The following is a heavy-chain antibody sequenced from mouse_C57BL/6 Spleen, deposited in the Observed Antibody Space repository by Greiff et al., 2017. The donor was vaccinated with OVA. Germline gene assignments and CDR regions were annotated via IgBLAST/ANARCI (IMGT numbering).Heavy chain of an antibody. CDR3: TRNYGSSLWYFDV. D-gene: IGHD1-1*01. V-gene: IGHV1-15*01. CDR1: GYTFTDYE. CDR2: IDPETGGT. Sequence: VQLKESGAELVRPGASVTLSCKASGYTFTDYEMHWVKQTPVHGLEWIGAIDPETGGTAYNQKFKGKAILTADKSSSTAYMELRSLTSEDSAVYYCTRNYGSSLWYFDVWGTGTTVTVSS. J-gene: IGHJ1*03.